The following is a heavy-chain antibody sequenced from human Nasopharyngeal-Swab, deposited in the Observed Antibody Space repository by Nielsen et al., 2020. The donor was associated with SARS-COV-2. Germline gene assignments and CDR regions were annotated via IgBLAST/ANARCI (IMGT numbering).Heavy chain of an antibody. CDR3: AHRGYSGYDYPGEFDP. V-gene: IGHV2-5*02. D-gene: IGHD5-12*01. Sequence: WIRQPPGKALEWLALIYWDDDKRYSPSLKSRLTITKDTSKNQVVLTMTNMDPVDTATYYCAHRGYSGYDYPGEFDPWGQRTLVTVSS. CDR2: IYWDDDK. J-gene: IGHJ5*02.